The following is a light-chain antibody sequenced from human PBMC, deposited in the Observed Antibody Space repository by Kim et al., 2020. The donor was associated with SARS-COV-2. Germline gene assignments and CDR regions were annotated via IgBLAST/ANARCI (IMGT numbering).Light chain of an antibody. CDR1: SSDIGTYNL. Sequence: QSVTIAGTGASSDIGTYNLGTWYQQHPGSAPKRIIYEGDKRPAGISHRFSNSKSGNTASLTITGLQAEDEADYYCCSFAGSIIFAVFGGGTQLTVL. V-gene: IGLV2-23*03. J-gene: IGLJ3*02. CDR2: EGD. CDR3: CSFAGSIIFAV.